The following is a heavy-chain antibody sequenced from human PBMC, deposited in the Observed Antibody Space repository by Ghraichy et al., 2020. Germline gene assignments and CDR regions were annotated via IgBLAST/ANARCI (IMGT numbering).Heavy chain of an antibody. CDR3: ARDREYYDILTGSNPSWFDP. D-gene: IGHD3-9*01. CDR1: GFTFSSYE. J-gene: IGHJ5*02. V-gene: IGHV3-48*03. CDR2: ISSSGSTI. Sequence: GESLNISCAASGFTFSSYEMNWVRQAPGKGLEWVSYISSSGSTIYYADSVKGRFTISRDNAKNSLYLQMSSLRAEDTAVYYCARDREYYDILTGSNPSWFDPWGQGTLVTVSS.